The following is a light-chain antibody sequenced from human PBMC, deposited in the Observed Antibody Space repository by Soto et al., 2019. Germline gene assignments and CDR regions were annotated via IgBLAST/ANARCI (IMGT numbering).Light chain of an antibody. V-gene: IGLV2-14*03. CDR2: DVT. CDR3: SSYTINSTLVL. CDR1: SSDIGGYNY. Sequence: QSALTQPASVSGSPGQSITISCTGTSSDIGGYNYVSWYQQHPGKAPKLMIYDVTNRPSGVSNRFSGSKSGNTASLTISGLQAEDEADYFCSSYTINSTLVLFGGGTKLTVL. J-gene: IGLJ2*01.